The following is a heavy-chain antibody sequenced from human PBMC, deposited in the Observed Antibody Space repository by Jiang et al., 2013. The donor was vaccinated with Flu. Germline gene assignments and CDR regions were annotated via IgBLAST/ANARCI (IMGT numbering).Heavy chain of an antibody. CDR1: NGSVNTYY. CDR2: IYYSGTT. CDR3: AREINREQWLVRGRVFDY. D-gene: IGHD6-19*01. Sequence: PGLVKPSETLSLTCSVSNGSVNTYYWSWIRQPPGKGLEWIACIYYSGTTNYNPSLKSRATISVDTSKNQVSLRLTSVTAADTAVYYCAREINREQWLVRGRVFDYWGQGTLVTVSS. J-gene: IGHJ4*02. V-gene: IGHV4-59*02.